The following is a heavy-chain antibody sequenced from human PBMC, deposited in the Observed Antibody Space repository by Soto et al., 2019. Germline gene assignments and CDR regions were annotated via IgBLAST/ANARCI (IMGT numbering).Heavy chain of an antibody. CDR1: GFTFSSYS. CDR2: INYSGRNI. CDR3: ASEALCGADCYFFEY. J-gene: IGHJ4*02. Sequence: GGSLRLSCAASGFTFSSYSMFWVRPAPGKGLGWVSKINYSGRNIYYSTSVKGRFTISRDNAKNSLYPQMNSLPDEVTAIYFCASEALCGADCYFFEYWGPGTLVTVS. D-gene: IGHD2-21*02. V-gene: IGHV3-48*02.